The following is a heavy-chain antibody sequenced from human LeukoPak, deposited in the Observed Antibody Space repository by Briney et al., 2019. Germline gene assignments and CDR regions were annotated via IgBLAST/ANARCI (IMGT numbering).Heavy chain of an antibody. CDR1: GYTFTGYY. CDR2: MNPNSGGT. V-gene: IGHV1-2*02. Sequence: ASVKVSCKASGYTFTGYYMHWVRQAPGQGLEWMGWMNPNSGGTKNAQQFQGRVTMTRDTSISTAYMELSSLRSDDTAMYYCARVNTAKVIDAFDIWGQGTVVTVS. CDR3: ARVNTAKVIDAFDI. J-gene: IGHJ3*02. D-gene: IGHD5-18*01.